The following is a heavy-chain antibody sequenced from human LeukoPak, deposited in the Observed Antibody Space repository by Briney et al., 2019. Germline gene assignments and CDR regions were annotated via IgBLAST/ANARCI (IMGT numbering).Heavy chain of an antibody. CDR1: GFTFSSYW. CDR2: INSDGSSI. CDR3: AGEGRVSGYDFDC. V-gene: IGHV3-74*03. D-gene: IGHD5-12*01. J-gene: IGHJ4*02. Sequence: GGSLRLSCAASGFTFSSYWRHWVRQAPGKGLVWVSRINSDGSSITYADSVKGRFTISRDNAKNTLYLQMNSLRVEDTAVYYCAGEGRVSGYDFDCWGQGTLVTVSS.